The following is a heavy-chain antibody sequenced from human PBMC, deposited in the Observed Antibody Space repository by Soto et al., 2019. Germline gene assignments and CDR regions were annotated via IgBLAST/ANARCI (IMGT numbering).Heavy chain of an antibody. CDR3: TRGGDAYKNGH. V-gene: IGHV4-61*01. J-gene: IGHJ4*02. D-gene: IGHD2-21*01. CDR1: GGSVNIGTYY. CDR2: IHYSGST. Sequence: QVQLQESGPGLVKPSETLSLTCTVPGGSVNIGTYYCSWIRPPPGKGLEWIGFIHYSGSTNSNPSLKSRVTMSVDTSKNQFSLKLTSVNAADTAVYYCTRGGDAYKNGHWGQGTLVTVSS.